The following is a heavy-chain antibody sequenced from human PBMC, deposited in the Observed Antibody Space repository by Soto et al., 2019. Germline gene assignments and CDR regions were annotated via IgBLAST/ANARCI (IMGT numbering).Heavy chain of an antibody. CDR3: ARGTYGDYSPYYYGMDV. Sequence: SETLSLTCAVSGASISSGTYYWGWIRQPPGKGLDWIGSIYYSGTTYYSPSLKSRVAISVDTSKNHFSLKLRSVTAADTAVYYCARGTYGDYSPYYYGMDVWGQGTTVTVS. D-gene: IGHD4-17*01. V-gene: IGHV4-39*02. CDR1: GASISSGTYY. J-gene: IGHJ6*02. CDR2: IYYSGTT.